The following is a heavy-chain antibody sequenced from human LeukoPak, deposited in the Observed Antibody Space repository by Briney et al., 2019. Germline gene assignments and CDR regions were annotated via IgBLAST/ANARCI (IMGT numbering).Heavy chain of an antibody. D-gene: IGHD6-19*01. Sequence: PGGSLRLSCAASGFTSGTYWMSWVRQAPGEGLEWVANIKQDGSEKYYVDSVRGRFTISRDNAKNSLYLQMNSLRAEDTAVYYCAKVTAVASTGALDYWGQGTLVTVSS. CDR2: IKQDGSEK. CDR1: GFTSGTYW. CDR3: AKVTAVASTGALDY. J-gene: IGHJ4*02. V-gene: IGHV3-7*01.